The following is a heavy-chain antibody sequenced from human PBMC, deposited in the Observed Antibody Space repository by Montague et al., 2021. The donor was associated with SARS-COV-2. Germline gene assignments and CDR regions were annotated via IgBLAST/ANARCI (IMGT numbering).Heavy chain of an antibody. D-gene: IGHD6-19*01. CDR2: LSSSGST. CDR3: ARPGSVSGWFYFDD. Sequence: SETLSLTCIVSGESIDRDTYYWGWIRQSPGKGLGWIGSLSSSGSTYYNPSLRSRVTISMDTSKNHFSLKVNSVTATATAVYFCARPGSVSGWFYFDDWGQGTLVSVSS. CDR1: GESIDRDTYY. J-gene: IGHJ4*02. V-gene: IGHV4-39*02.